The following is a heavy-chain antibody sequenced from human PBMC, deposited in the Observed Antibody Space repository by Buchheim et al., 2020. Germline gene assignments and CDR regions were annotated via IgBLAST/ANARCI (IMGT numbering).Heavy chain of an antibody. J-gene: IGHJ6*02. Sequence: QVQLVESGGGVVQPGRSLRLSCAASGFTFSSYGMHWVRQAPGKGLEWVAVISYDGSNKYYADSVKGRFTISRDNSKNTLYLQMNSLRAEDTAVYYCAKGSSTVTNYYYGMDVWGQGTT. CDR2: ISYDGSNK. CDR3: AKGSSTVTNYYYGMDV. CDR1: GFTFSSYG. D-gene: IGHD4-11*01. V-gene: IGHV3-30*18.